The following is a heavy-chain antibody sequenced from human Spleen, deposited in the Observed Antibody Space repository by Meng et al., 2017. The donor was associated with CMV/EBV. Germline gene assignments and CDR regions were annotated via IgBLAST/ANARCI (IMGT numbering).Heavy chain of an antibody. CDR1: GYTFTIYD. J-gene: IGHJ6*02. Sequence: ASVKVSCKASGYTFTIYDINWVRQATGQGLEWMGWMNPNSGNTGYAQKFQGRVTMTRNTSISTAYMELRSLRSEDTAVYYCARYTRYCRGGSCPPGGYYFHMDVWGQGTTVTVSS. CDR2: MNPNSGNT. V-gene: IGHV1-8*01. D-gene: IGHD2-15*01. CDR3: ARYTRYCRGGSCPPGGYYFHMDV.